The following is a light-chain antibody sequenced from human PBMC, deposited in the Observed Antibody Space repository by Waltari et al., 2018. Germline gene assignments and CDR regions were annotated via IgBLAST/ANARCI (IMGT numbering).Light chain of an antibody. CDR1: QSVSRA. J-gene: IGKJ1*01. CDR2: GAS. CDR3: QHYVRLPAT. Sequence: EIVLTPSPGSLSSSPGDRVTLSCRASQSVSRALAWYQQKPGQPPRLPIFGASNRATGIPDRFSGSGSGTDFSLTISRLEPEDFAVYYCQHYVRLPATFGQGTKVEIK. V-gene: IGKV3-20*01.